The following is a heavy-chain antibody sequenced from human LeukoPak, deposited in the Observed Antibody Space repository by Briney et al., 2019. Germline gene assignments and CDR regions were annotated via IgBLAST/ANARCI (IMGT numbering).Heavy chain of an antibody. D-gene: IGHD4-23*01. CDR3: ARDYGGTSPFDS. Sequence: GGSLRLSCAASGFTFSSYEMHWVRQAPGKGLEWVSYISSSDSTIYYADSVKGRFTISRDNAKKSLYLQMNSLRAEDTAVYYCARDYGGTSPFDSWGQGTLVTVSS. V-gene: IGHV3-48*03. CDR1: GFTFSSYE. J-gene: IGHJ4*02. CDR2: ISSSDSTI.